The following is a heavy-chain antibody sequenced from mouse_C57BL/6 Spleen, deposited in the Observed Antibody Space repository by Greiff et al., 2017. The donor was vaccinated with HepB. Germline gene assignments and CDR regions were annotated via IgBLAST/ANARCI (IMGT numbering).Heavy chain of an antibody. J-gene: IGHJ1*03. Sequence: EVKVVESGAELVRPGASVKLSCTASGFNIKDYYMHWVKQRPEQGLEWIGRIDPEDGDTEYAPKFQGKATMTADTSSNTAYLQLSSLTSEDTAVYYCTTGITTVVASYWYFDVWGTGTTVTVSS. CDR2: IDPEDGDT. CDR1: GFNIKDYY. CDR3: TTGITTVVASYWYFDV. D-gene: IGHD1-1*01. V-gene: IGHV14-1*01.